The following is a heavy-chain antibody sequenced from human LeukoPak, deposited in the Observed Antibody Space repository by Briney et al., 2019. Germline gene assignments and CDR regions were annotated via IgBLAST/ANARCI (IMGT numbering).Heavy chain of an antibody. V-gene: IGHV4-59*01. D-gene: IGHD5-24*01. CDR2: IYYSGST. CDR3: ARAVEMASFWSFDY. Sequence: SETLSLTCTVSGGSISSYYWSWIRQPPGKGLEWIGYIYYSGSTNYNPPLKSRVTISVDTSKNQFSLQLSSVTAADTAVYYCARAVEMASFWSFDYWGQGTLVTVSS. CDR1: GGSISSYY. J-gene: IGHJ4*02.